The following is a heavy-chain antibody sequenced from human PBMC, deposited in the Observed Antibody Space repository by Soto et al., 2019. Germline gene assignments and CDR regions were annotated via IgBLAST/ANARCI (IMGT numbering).Heavy chain of an antibody. Sequence: QVQLVQSGAEVKKPGSSVKVSCKVSGDTFSSYGISWVRQAPGQGLEWMGGIIPMYGTANYSQKFQGRVTITADEPTTAADMALSSLRSEDTAVYLCVRDHGYCTSRGCYRDYYYYGMDVWGQGTTVTVSS. V-gene: IGHV1-69*01. D-gene: IGHD2-2*03. CDR2: IIPMYGTA. CDR3: VRDHGYCTSRGCYRDYYYYGMDV. CDR1: GDTFSSYG. J-gene: IGHJ6*02.